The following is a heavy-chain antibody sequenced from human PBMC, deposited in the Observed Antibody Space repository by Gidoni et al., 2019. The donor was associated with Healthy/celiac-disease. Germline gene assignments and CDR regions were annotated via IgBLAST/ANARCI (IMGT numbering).Heavy chain of an antibody. Sequence: QLQLQESGPGLVKPSETLSLTCTVSGGSISSSSYYWGWIRQPPGKGLEWIGGIYYSGSTYYNPSLKSRVTISVDTSKNQFSLKLSSVTAADTAVYYCARVRPLNVDIVATIDSYYYYGMDVWGQGTTVTVSS. J-gene: IGHJ6*02. CDR1: GGSISSSSYY. CDR2: IYYSGST. D-gene: IGHD5-12*01. V-gene: IGHV4-39*01. CDR3: ARVRPLNVDIVATIDSYYYYGMDV.